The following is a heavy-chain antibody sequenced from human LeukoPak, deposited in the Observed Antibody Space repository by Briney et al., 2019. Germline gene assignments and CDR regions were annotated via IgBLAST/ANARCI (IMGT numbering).Heavy chain of an antibody. CDR2: ISYDGSNK. CDR1: GFTFSSYG. J-gene: IGHJ5*02. D-gene: IGHD6-19*01. CDR3: AKERGWYWFDP. Sequence: GRSLRLSCAASGFTFSSYGMHWVRQAPGKGLEWVAVISYDGSNKCYADSVKGRFTISRDNSKNTLYLQMNSLRAEDTAVYYCAKERGWYWFDPWGQGTLVTVSS. V-gene: IGHV3-30*18.